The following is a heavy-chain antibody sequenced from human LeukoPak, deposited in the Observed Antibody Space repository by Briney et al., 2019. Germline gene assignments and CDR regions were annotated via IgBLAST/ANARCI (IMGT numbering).Heavy chain of an antibody. CDR1: GYTFTGYY. CDR3: ARDPYYYDSSGSP. CDR2: INPNSGGT. D-gene: IGHD3-22*01. J-gene: IGHJ5*02. Sequence: ASVKVSCKASGYTFTGYYMHWVRQAPGQGLEWIGWINPNSGGTNYAQKFQGRVTMTRDTSISTAYMELSRLRSDDTAVYYCARDPYYYDSSGSPWGQGTLVTVSS. V-gene: IGHV1-2*02.